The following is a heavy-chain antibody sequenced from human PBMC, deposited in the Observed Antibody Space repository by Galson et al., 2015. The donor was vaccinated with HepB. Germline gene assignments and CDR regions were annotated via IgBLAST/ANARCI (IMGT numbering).Heavy chain of an antibody. CDR1: GFTFSSYG. CDR3: AKDYRYGSYYPGASWGYYFVY. J-gene: IGHJ4*02. Sequence: SLRLSCAASGFTFSSYGMHWVRQAPGKGLEWVAVISYDGSNKYYADSVKGRFTISRDNSKNTLYLQMNSLRAEDTAAYYCAKDYRYGSYYPGASWGYYFVYWGQGTLVTVSS. V-gene: IGHV3-30*18. CDR2: ISYDGSNK. D-gene: IGHD1-26*01.